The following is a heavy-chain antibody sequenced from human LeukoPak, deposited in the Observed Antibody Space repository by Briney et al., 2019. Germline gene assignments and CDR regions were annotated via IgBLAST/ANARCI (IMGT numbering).Heavy chain of an antibody. CDR3: ATSGIVVADPYFDY. J-gene: IGHJ4*01. V-gene: IGHV4-59*08. CDR1: GGSISSFY. D-gene: IGHD6-19*01. CDR2: IHKRETT. Sequence: SSETLSLTCTVSGGSISSFYWSWIRQAPGKGLEWIGYIHKRETTNYNPSLKSRVTISVATSKNQFFLRLTSVTAADTAVYYCATSGIVVADPYFDYWGHGTLVTVSS.